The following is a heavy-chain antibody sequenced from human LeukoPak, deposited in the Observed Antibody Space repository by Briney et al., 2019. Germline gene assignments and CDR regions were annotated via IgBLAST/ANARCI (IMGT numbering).Heavy chain of an antibody. CDR1: GFTFSSYS. CDR2: ISSSSSYI. D-gene: IGHD5-18*01. J-gene: IGHJ5*02. Sequence: GGSLRLSCAASGFTFSSYSMNWVRQAPGKGLEWVSSISSSSSYIYYADSVKGRFTISRDNAKNSLYLQMNSLSAEDTAVYYCARDGYSVGWFDPWGQGTLVTVSS. V-gene: IGHV3-21*01. CDR3: ARDGYSVGWFDP.